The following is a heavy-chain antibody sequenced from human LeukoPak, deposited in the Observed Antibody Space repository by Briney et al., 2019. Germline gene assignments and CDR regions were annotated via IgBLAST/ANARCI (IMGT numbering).Heavy chain of an antibody. CDR3: TRDSPPYDSSGYYYELYYYYMDV. CDR1: GFTFGDYA. D-gene: IGHD3-22*01. V-gene: IGHV3-49*03. Sequence: GGSLRLSCTASGFTFGDYAMSWFRQAPGKGLEWVGFIRSKAYGGTTEYAASVKGRFTISRDDSKSIAYLQMNSLKTEDTAVYYCTRDSPPYDSSGYYYELYYYYMDVWGKGTTVTVSS. J-gene: IGHJ6*03. CDR2: IRSKAYGGTT.